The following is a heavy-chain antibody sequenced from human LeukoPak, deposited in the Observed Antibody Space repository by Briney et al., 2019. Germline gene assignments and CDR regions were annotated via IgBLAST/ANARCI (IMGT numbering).Heavy chain of an antibody. Sequence: SETLSLTCTVSGGPISSYYWSWIRQPPGKGLEWIGYIYYSGSTNYNPSLKSRVTISVDTSKNQFSLKLSSVTAADTAVYYCARQSATVTPDYYYYYMDVWGKGTTVTVSS. D-gene: IGHD4-11*01. CDR3: ARQSATVTPDYYYYYMDV. CDR2: IYYSGST. V-gene: IGHV4-59*08. CDR1: GGPISSYY. J-gene: IGHJ6*03.